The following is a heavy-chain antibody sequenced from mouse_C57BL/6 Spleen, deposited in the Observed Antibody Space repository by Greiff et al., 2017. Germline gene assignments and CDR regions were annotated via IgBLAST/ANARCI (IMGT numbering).Heavy chain of an antibody. CDR1: GFTFSSYA. D-gene: IGHD4-1*01. V-gene: IGHV5-4*01. Sequence: EVQLVESGGGLVKPGGSLKLSCAASGFTFSSYAMSWVRQTPEKRLEWVATISDGGSYTYYPDNVKGRFTISRDNAKNNLYLQMSHLKSEDTAMYYCARGWERDWYFDVWGTGTTVTVSS. CDR3: ARGWERDWYFDV. J-gene: IGHJ1*03. CDR2: ISDGGSYT.